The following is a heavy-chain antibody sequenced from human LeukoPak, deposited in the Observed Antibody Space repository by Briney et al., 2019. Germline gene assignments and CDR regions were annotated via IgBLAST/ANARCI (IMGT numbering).Heavy chain of an antibody. V-gene: IGHV4-34*01. CDR3: ARATYSSSWFY. CDR2: INHSGST. D-gene: IGHD6-13*01. CDR1: GGSFSGYY. Sequence: SETLSLTCAVYGGSFSGYYWSWIRQPPGKGLEWIGEINHSGSTNYNPFLKSRVTISVDTSKNQFSLKLSSVTAADTAVYYCARATYSSSWFYWGQGTLVTVSS. J-gene: IGHJ4*02.